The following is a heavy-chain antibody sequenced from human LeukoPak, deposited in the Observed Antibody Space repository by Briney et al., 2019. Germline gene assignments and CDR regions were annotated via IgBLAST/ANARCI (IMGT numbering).Heavy chain of an antibody. J-gene: IGHJ4*02. D-gene: IGHD5-24*01. CDR3: ARSRDGYPRRFDY. CDR1: GYTFTSYG. CDR2: IIPIFGTA. Sequence: ASVKVSCKASGYTFTSYGISWVRQAPGQGLEWMGGIIPIFGTANYAQKFQGRVTITADESTSTAYMELSSLRSEDTAVYYCARSRDGYPRRFDYWGQGTLVTVSS. V-gene: IGHV1-69*13.